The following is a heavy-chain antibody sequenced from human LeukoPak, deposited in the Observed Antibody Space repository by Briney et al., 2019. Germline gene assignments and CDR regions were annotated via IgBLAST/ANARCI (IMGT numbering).Heavy chain of an antibody. CDR3: ARDYDCSSTSTNCNWFDP. D-gene: IGHD2-2*01. CDR1: GYSISSGYY. V-gene: IGHV4-38-2*02. Sequence: PSETLSLTCTVSGYSISSGYYWGWIRQPPGKRLEWIGSIYHSGSTYYNPSLKSRVTISVDTSKNQFSLKLSSVTAADTAVYYCARDYDCSSTSTNCNWFDPWGQGTLVTVSS. CDR2: IYHSGST. J-gene: IGHJ5*02.